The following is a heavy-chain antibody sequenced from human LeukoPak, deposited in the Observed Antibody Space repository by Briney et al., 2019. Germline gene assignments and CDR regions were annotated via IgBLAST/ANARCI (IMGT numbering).Heavy chain of an antibody. D-gene: IGHD2-2*01. Sequence: GGSLKLSCAASGFTFSDAALHRVRQASGKGLEWVGRIRPKTANYATAYAESVKGRFTISRDDSKNTAYLQMDSLKTEDTAVYYCTRHTIDYWGQGTLVTVSS. J-gene: IGHJ4*02. V-gene: IGHV3-73*01. CDR3: TRHTIDY. CDR1: GFTFSDAA. CDR2: IRPKTANYAT.